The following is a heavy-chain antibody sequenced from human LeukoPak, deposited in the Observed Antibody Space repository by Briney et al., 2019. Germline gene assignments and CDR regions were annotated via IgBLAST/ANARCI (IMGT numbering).Heavy chain of an antibody. V-gene: IGHV3-23*01. CDR2: ISGSGGST. CDR1: GFTFSSYA. CDR3: ATDPYKHPRCSFDY. Sequence: GGSLRLSCAASGFTFSSYAMSWVRQAPGKGLEWVSAISGSGGSTYYADSVKGRFTISRDNSKNTLYLQMNSLRAEDTAVYYCATDPYKHPRCSFDYWGQGTLVTVSS. D-gene: IGHD1-14*01. J-gene: IGHJ4*02.